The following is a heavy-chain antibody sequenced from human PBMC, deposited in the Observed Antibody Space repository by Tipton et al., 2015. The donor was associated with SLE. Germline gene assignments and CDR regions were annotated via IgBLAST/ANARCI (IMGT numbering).Heavy chain of an antibody. V-gene: IGHV4-31*03. CDR2: IYYSGTI. Sequence: TLSLTCSASGGSINIGGYFWTWVRQHPGKGLEWIGSIYYSGTIHYNTSLKSRVTISLDTSKNQFSLKLSSVTAADTALYYCARVGAYCTDTKCYHYMDVWGKGTTVTVSS. CDR1: GGSINIGGYF. J-gene: IGHJ6*03. D-gene: IGHD2-8*02. CDR3: ARVGAYCTDTKCYHYMDV.